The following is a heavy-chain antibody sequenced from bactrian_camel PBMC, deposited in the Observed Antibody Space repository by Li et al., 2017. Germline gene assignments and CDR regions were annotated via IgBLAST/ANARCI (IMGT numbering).Heavy chain of an antibody. Sequence: HVQLVESGGGSVQAGGSLRLSCAASPLTWVCMAWFRQAPGKEREGVAVIPTRGGIPEYADSVRGRFAISRDNPKKKIVYLQMDNLKPEDTSIYYCATARGFRDPPRTRDFKSWGQGTQVTVS. CDR3: ATARGFRDPPRTRDFKS. CDR2: IPTRGGIP. J-gene: IGHJ6*01. CDR1: PLTWVC. D-gene: IGHD1*01. V-gene: IGHV3S63*01.